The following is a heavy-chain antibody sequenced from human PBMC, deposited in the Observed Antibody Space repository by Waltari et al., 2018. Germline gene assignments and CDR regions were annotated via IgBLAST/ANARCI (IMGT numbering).Heavy chain of an antibody. CDR3: AREGWYGNYYYYGMDV. J-gene: IGHJ6*02. V-gene: IGHV3-48*01. CDR2: ISSSSSTI. Sequence: EVQLVESGGGLVHPGWSLRLSCVASGFTFSPRTMNWVRQAPGKGLEWVSYISSSSSTIYYADSGKGRFTISRDNAKNSLYLQINSLRAEDTAVYYCAREGWYGNYYYYGMDVWGQGTTVTVSS. D-gene: IGHD2-15*01. CDR1: GFTFSPRT.